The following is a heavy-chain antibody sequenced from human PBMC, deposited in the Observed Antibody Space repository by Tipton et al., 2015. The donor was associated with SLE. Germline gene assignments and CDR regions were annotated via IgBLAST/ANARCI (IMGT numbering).Heavy chain of an antibody. Sequence: LRLSCTVSGGSISSYYWSWIRQPPGKGLEWIGYIYYSGSTNYNPSLKSRVTISVDTSKNQFSLKLSSVTAADTAVYYCARHTGLVYYDSLWNDAFDIWGQGTMVTVSS. CDR1: GGSISSYY. V-gene: IGHV4-59*08. CDR2: IYYSGST. CDR3: ARHTGLVYYDSLWNDAFDI. J-gene: IGHJ3*02. D-gene: IGHD3-22*01.